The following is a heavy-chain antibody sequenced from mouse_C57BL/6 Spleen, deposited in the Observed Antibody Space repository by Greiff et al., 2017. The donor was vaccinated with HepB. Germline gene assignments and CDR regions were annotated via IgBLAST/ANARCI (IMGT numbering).Heavy chain of an antibody. D-gene: IGHD1-1*01. J-gene: IGHJ4*01. CDR3: ARLGYYGSEAMDY. Sequence: VKLLESGAELVKPGASVKISCKASGYAFSSYWMNWVKQRPGKGLEWIGQIYPGDGDTNYNGKFKGKATLTADKSSSTAYMQLSSLTSEDSAVYFCARLGYYGSEAMDYWGQGTSVTVSS. CDR1: GYAFSSYW. CDR2: IYPGDGDT. V-gene: IGHV1-80*01.